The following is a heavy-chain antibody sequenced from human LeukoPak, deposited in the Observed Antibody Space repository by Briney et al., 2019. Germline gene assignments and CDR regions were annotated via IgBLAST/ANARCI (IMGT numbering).Heavy chain of an antibody. V-gene: IGHV3-73*01. CDR1: GFTFSGSA. D-gene: IGHD2-2*02. CDR2: IRSKANSYAT. CDR3: TRPGLANVQVVPAAIAGRRPQNGGDYAFDI. J-gene: IGHJ3*02. Sequence: GGSLKLSCAASGFTFSGSAMHWVRQASGKGLEWVGRIRSKANSYATAYAASVKGRFTISRDDSKNTAYLQMNSLKTEDTAVYYCTRPGLANVQVVPAAIAGRRPQNGGDYAFDIWGQGTMVTVSS.